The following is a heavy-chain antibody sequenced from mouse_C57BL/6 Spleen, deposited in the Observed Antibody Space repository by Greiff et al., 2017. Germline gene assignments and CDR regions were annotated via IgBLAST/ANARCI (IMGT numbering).Heavy chain of an antibody. CDR3: ARSGPDSSGYDV. CDR1: GYTFTSYW. V-gene: IGHV1-69*01. Sequence: VKLQQPGAELVMPGASVKLSCKASGYTFTSYWMHWVKQRPGQGLEWIGEIDPSDSYTNYNQKFKGKSTLTVDKSSSTAYMQLSSLTSEDSAVYYCARSGPDSSGYDVWGQGTLVTVSA. D-gene: IGHD3-2*02. CDR2: IDPSDSYT. J-gene: IGHJ3*01.